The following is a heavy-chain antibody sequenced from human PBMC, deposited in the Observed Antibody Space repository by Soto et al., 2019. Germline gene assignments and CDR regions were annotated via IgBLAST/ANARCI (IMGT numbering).Heavy chain of an antibody. J-gene: IGHJ6*02. CDR1: GGTFSSYA. V-gene: IGHV1-69*13. CDR3: ARWYYYDSSGYYPSAYYYGMDV. CDR2: IIPIFGTA. D-gene: IGHD3-22*01. Sequence: GASVKVSCKASGGTFSSYAISWVRQAPGQGLEWMGGIIPIFGTANYAQKFQGRVTITADESTSTAYMELSSLRSVDTAVYYCARWYYYDSSGYYPSAYYYGMDVWGQGTTVTVSS.